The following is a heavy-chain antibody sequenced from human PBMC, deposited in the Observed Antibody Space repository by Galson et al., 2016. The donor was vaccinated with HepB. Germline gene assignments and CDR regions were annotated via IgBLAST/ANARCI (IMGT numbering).Heavy chain of an antibody. J-gene: IGHJ5*02. CDR2: TYSSGST. CDR1: GGSISGYY. Sequence: SETLSLTCTVSGGSISGYYWSWIRQPPGKGLEWIGFTYSSGSTNYNPSLKSRVTISVDTSKNQFSLKLSYLTAADTAVYYCARESDTSGYYGGFDPWGQGTLVTVSS. CDR3: ARESDTSGYYGGFDP. V-gene: IGHV4-59*01. D-gene: IGHD3-22*01.